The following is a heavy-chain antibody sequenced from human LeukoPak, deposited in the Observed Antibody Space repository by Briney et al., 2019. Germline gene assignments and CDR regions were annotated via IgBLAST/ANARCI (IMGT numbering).Heavy chain of an antibody. V-gene: IGHV4-59*01. J-gene: IGHJ4*02. CDR3: ARDKVGSGWYDY. CDR2: MYYSGSA. CDR1: GGSISNYY. D-gene: IGHD6-19*01. Sequence: SETLSLTCTVSGGSISNYYWSWIRQPPGKGLECIGYMYYSGSANYHPSLKSRVTISVDTSKNQFSLKLSSVTAADTAVYYCARDKVGSGWYDYWGQGTLVTVSP.